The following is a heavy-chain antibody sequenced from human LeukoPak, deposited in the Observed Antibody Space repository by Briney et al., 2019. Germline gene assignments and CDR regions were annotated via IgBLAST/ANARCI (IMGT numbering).Heavy chain of an antibody. J-gene: IGHJ3*02. CDR2: LWSDGTTT. CDR1: GFSFTNHG. V-gene: IGHV3-33*01. CDR3: AREGPISGTNPFDI. Sequence: GGSLRLSCVASGFSFTNHGMHWVRQAPGKGLEWVAVLWSDGTTTYYRDSVKARFTISRDDSESTLYLQMNSLRAEDTALYYCAREGPISGTNPFDIWGQGTLVIVSS. D-gene: IGHD1-20*01.